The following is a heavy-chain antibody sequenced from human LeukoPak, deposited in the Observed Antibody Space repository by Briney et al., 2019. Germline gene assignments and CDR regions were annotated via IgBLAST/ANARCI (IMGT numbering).Heavy chain of an antibody. CDR3: AGRDRGYYYGMDV. Sequence: GGSLRLSCAASEFTVSTNFTSWVRQAPGKGLEWVSIISGGGGTFYADSVKGRFTISRDNSKNTLYLQMNSLRAEDTAVYYCAGRDRGYYYGMDVWGQGTTVTVSS. CDR2: ISGGGGT. V-gene: IGHV3-53*01. CDR1: EFTVSTNF. J-gene: IGHJ6*02. D-gene: IGHD6-25*01.